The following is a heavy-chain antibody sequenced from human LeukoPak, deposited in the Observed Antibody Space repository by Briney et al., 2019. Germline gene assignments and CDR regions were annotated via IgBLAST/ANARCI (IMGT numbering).Heavy chain of an antibody. CDR3: ARRLSGYPYYFDN. J-gene: IGHJ4*02. Sequence: SETLSLTCTVSGGSMSPYHWGWIRQPPGKGLEWTGYIYYSGSTYYNPSLKSRVTISVDTSKNQFSLKLSSVTAADTAVYYCARRLSGYPYYFDNWGQGTPVTVSS. D-gene: IGHD3-22*01. CDR1: GGSMSPYH. V-gene: IGHV4-59*04. CDR2: IYYSGST.